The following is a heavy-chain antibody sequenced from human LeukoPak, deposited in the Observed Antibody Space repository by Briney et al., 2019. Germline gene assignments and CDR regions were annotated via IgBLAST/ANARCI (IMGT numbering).Heavy chain of an antibody. D-gene: IGHD5-24*01. V-gene: IGHV3-7*04. J-gene: IGHJ4*02. CDR1: GFPFSSYW. CDR2: IKQDGSKK. CDR3: TRVGYIDEGIDY. Sequence: GGSLRLSCVASGFPFSSYWMTWVRQAPGKGLEWVANIKQDGSKKSYVDSVKGRFTISRDNARNSLYLQMNSLRAEDTAIYYCTRVGYIDEGIDYWGQGTLVTVSS.